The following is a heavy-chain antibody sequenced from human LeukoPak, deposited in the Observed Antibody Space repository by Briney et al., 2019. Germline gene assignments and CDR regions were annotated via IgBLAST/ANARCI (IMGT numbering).Heavy chain of an antibody. CDR3: ARDPSVTPFDY. CDR1: GFTFSSYA. D-gene: IGHD4-17*01. V-gene: IGHV3-33*08. J-gene: IGHJ4*02. CDR2: IWYDGSNK. Sequence: GGSLRLSCAASGFTFSSYAMSWVRQAPGKGLEWVAVIWYDGSNKYYADSVKGRFTISRDNSKNTLYLQMNSLRAEDTAVYYCARDPSVTPFDYWGQGALVTVSS.